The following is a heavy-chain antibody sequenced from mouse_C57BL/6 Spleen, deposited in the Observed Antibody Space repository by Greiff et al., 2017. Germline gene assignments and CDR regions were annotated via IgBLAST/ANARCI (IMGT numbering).Heavy chain of an antibody. CDR2: IYPRSGNT. CDR1: GYTFTSYG. Sequence: VMLVESGAELARPGASVKLSCKASGYTFTSYGISWVKQRTGQGLEWIGEIYPRSGNTYYNEKFKGKATLTADKSSSTAYMELRSLTSEDSAVYFCARFYYGSSPYAMDYWGQGTSVTVSS. CDR3: ARFYYGSSPYAMDY. D-gene: IGHD1-1*01. V-gene: IGHV1-81*01. J-gene: IGHJ4*01.